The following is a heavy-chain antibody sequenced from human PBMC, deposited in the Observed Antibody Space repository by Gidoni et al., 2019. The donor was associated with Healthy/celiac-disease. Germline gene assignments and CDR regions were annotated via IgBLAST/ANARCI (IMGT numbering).Heavy chain of an antibody. CDR2: ISGSGGST. V-gene: IGHV3-23*01. D-gene: IGHD2-15*01. J-gene: IGHJ2*01. CDR1: GFTFSRHP. CDR3: AKGVVVVVAATWWYFDL. Sequence: EVQPLVSGGGMVQPGGSLTLSCAASGFTFSRHPMSWVRQAPGKGLEWVAAISGSGGSTYYADSVKGRFTISRDNSKNTLYLQMNSLRAEDTAVYYCAKGVVVVVAATWWYFDLWGRGTLVTVSS.